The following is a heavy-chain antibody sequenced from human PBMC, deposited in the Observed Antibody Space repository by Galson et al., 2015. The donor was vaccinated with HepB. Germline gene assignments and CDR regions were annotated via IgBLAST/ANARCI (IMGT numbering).Heavy chain of an antibody. V-gene: IGHV3-30-3*01. CDR1: GFTFSSYA. CDR3: ARALGGRGTGSRRNYYYYGMDV. Sequence: SLRLSCAASGFTFSSYAMHWVRQAPGKGLEWVAVISYDGSNKYYADSVKGRFTISRDNSKNTLYLQMNSLRAEDTAVYYCARALGGRGTGSRRNYYYYGMDVWGQGTTVTVSS. CDR2: ISYDGSNK. D-gene: IGHD1-1*01. J-gene: IGHJ6*02.